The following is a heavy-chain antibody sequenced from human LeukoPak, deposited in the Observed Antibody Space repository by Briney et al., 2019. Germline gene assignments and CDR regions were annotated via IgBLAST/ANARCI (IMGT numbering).Heavy chain of an antibody. Sequence: ASVKVSCKASGYTFTNYDINWVRQATGQGLEWMGWMNPNSGNTGYTQKFLGRVTMTRNTSISTAYMELSSLRSEDTAVYYCARGRYESSGYYCDYWGQGTQVTVSS. J-gene: IGHJ4*02. V-gene: IGHV1-8*01. D-gene: IGHD3-22*01. CDR3: ARGRYESSGYYCDY. CDR2: MNPNSGNT. CDR1: GYTFTNYD.